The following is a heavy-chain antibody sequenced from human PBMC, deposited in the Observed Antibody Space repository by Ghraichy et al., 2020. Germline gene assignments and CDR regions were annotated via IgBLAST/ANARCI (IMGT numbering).Heavy chain of an antibody. Sequence: LTCAASGFTFSSYAMRWVRQAPGKGLEWVSAISGSGGSTYYADSVKGRFTISRDNSKNTLYLQMDSLRAEDTAVYYCATRPYYDILTAYGGLDFWGQGTLVTVSS. V-gene: IGHV3-23*01. J-gene: IGHJ4*02. CDR3: ATRPYYDILTAYGGLDF. CDR2: ISGSGGST. D-gene: IGHD3-9*01. CDR1: GFTFSSYA.